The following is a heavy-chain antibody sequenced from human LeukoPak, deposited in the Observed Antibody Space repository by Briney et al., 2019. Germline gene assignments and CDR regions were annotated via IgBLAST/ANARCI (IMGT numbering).Heavy chain of an antibody. V-gene: IGHV4-61*02. Sequence: SQTLSLTCSVSGDSIRSGTYYWSWIRQPAGKGLEWIGRVYTSGSTSYNPSLKSRVTISVDTSKNQFSLKLTSVTAADTAVYYCARGGGATRIDYWGQGTLVTVSS. CDR1: GDSIRSGTYY. CDR3: ARGGGATRIDY. CDR2: VYTSGST. D-gene: IGHD5-12*01. J-gene: IGHJ4*02.